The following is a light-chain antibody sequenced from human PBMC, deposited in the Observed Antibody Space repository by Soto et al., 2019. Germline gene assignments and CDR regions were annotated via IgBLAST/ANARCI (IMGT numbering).Light chain of an antibody. V-gene: IGKV3-15*01. J-gene: IGKJ4*01. CDR2: GAS. Sequence: EILMTQSPATLSVSPGERVTLSCRASQSVSSYLAWYQQKPGQAPRLLIYGASTGATGIPARFSGSGSGTEFILTISSLQSEDFAVYYCQQYSKWPLTFGGGTKVEIK. CDR3: QQYSKWPLT. CDR1: QSVSSY.